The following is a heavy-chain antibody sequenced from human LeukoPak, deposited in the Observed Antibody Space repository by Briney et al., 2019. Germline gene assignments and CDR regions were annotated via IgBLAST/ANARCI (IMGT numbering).Heavy chain of an antibody. J-gene: IGHJ4*02. D-gene: IGHD6-19*01. CDR2: ISYDGSNK. Sequence: GGSPRLSCAASGFTFSSYAMHWVRQAPGKGLEWVAVISYDGSNKYYADSVKGRFTISRDNSKNTLYLQMNSLRAEDTAVYYCARAYSSGWTDYFDYWGQGTLVTVSS. CDR3: ARAYSSGWTDYFDY. CDR1: GFTFSSYA. V-gene: IGHV3-30-3*01.